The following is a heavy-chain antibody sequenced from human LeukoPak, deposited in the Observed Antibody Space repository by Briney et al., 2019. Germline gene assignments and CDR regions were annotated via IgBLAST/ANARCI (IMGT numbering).Heavy chain of an antibody. CDR1: GFTFSSYW. Sequence: PGGSLRLSCAASGFTFSSYWMHWVRQAPGKGLVWVSRINGDGGSTTYADSVKGRFTTSRDNAKNTLYLQMNSLRAEDTAVYYCARDRATAMFDYWAQGTLVTVSS. CDR2: INGDGGST. V-gene: IGHV3-74*01. J-gene: IGHJ4*02. CDR3: ARDRATAMFDY. D-gene: IGHD5-18*01.